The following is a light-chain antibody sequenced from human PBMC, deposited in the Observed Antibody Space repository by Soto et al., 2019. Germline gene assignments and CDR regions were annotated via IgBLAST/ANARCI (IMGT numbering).Light chain of an antibody. CDR1: QSISNR. J-gene: IGKJ1*01. CDR2: DAS. CDR3: QHYGGMWA. Sequence: EIQLTQSPSTPSGSVVDGVTITCRASQSISNRLAWYQQKPGKAPKVLIYDASSLESGVPSRFSGSGSGTEFILTISSLQPDDFATYCCQHYGGMWAFGQGTKVDI. V-gene: IGKV1-5*01.